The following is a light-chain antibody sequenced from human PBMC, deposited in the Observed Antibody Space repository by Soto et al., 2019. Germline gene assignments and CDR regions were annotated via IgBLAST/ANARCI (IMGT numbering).Light chain of an antibody. CDR1: QSVRSN. V-gene: IGKV3-15*01. J-gene: IGKJ2*01. CDR2: GAS. Sequence: EIVMTQSPATVSVSPGERPTLSCRASQSVRSNLAWYQQKPGQAPRLLMYGASTRDTGIPARFSGSGSGTEFTLTISSLQSEDFGVYYCQQYNNWPYTFGQGTKLEIK. CDR3: QQYNNWPYT.